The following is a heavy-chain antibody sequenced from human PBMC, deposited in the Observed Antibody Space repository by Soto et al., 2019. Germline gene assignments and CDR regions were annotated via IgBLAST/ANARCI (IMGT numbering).Heavy chain of an antibody. J-gene: IGHJ6*02. CDR3: ARGRSAGGRRGMDV. CDR1: GFTFSYYA. Sequence: QEQLVESGGGVVQPGRSLRLSCAASGFTFSYYAMHWVRQDPGKGLEWVAVISYDGSNKYYADSVKGRFTISIDNSMNTLYLKMNSLGAEETAVYYCARGRSAGGRRGMDVWGQGTTVPVSS. D-gene: IGHD1-26*01. V-gene: IGHV3-30-3*01. CDR2: ISYDGSNK.